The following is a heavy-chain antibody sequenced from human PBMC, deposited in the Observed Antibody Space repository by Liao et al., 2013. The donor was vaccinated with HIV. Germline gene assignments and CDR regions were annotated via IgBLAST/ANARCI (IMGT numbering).Heavy chain of an antibody. CDR2: VHYSGSA. D-gene: IGHD3-16*01. CDR3: ARAPNWGSIDY. Sequence: QVQLQQWGAGLLKPSETLSLTCTVSGGSISNYFWSWIRQPPGKGLEWIGYVHYSGSANYNPSLASRVSISVDTSRNQFSLKLASLTAADTAVYYCARAPNWGSIDYWGQGPLVTVSS. V-gene: IGHV4-59*12. CDR1: GGSISNYF. J-gene: IGHJ4*02.